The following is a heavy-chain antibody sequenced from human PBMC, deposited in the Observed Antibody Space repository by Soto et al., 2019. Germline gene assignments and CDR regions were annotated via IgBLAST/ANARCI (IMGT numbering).Heavy chain of an antibody. CDR3: AKGSVLRVVEAPLAILGGVDV. CDR1: GFTFSSYG. CDR2: MSYDGSHE. V-gene: IGHV3-33*06. J-gene: IGHJ6*02. D-gene: IGHD2-8*01. Sequence: GSLRLSCLAPGFTFSSYGMHWVRQAPGKGLEWVAVMSYDGSHEYYADSVKGRFTISRDNSKTILYLQMNSLRLEDTAVYYCAKGSVLRVVEAPLAILGGVDVWGQGAMVTVSS.